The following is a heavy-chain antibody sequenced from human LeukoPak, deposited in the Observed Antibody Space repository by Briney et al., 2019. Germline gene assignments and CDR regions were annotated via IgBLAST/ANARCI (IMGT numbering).Heavy chain of an antibody. CDR1: GYTFTGYY. D-gene: IGHD2-15*01. CDR3: AREIVVVVAATGGFNWFDP. V-gene: IGHV1-2*02. Sequence: ASVKVSCKASGYTFTGYYMHWVRQAPGQGLEWMGWINPNSGGTNYTQKFQGRVTMTRDTSISTAYMELSRLRSDDTAVYYCAREIVVVVAATGGFNWFDPWGQGTLVTVSS. CDR2: INPNSGGT. J-gene: IGHJ5*02.